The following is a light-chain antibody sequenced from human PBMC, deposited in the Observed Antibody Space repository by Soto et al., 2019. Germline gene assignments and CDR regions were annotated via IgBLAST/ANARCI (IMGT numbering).Light chain of an antibody. V-gene: IGLV2-14*03. CDR2: DVS. J-gene: IGLJ1*01. CDR1: SSDVGGYNY. CDR3: RSYTASSTYV. Sequence: SALTQPASVSGSPGQSITISCTGTSSDVGGYNYVSWYQHHPGKAPKLMIFDVSNRPSGVSNRFSGSKSGNTASLTISGLQAEDEADYYCRSYTASSTYVFGTGTKVTVL.